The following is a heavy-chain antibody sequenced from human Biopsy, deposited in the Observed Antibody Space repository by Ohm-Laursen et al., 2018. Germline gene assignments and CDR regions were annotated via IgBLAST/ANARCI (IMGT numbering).Heavy chain of an antibody. V-gene: IGHV4-59*07. D-gene: IGHD3-3*01. CDR2: VYNGGIT. Sequence: SDTLSLTCSVSGGSIISYYWTWIRQPPGKGLEWIGHVYNGGITNYNPSLKSRVTISKDTSKNQFSLQVNSVTAADTAVYYCARTPRDSFWSGSYKRGLWFDPLGQGTLVIVSS. CDR1: GGSIISYY. CDR3: ARTPRDSFWSGSYKRGLWFDP. J-gene: IGHJ5*02.